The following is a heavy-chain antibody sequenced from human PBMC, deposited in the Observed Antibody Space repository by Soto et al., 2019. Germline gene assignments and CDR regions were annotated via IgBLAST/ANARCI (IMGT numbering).Heavy chain of an antibody. J-gene: IGHJ4*02. CDR2: ISAHNGNT. CDR1: GYTFTTYG. V-gene: IGHV1-18*01. D-gene: IGHD1-1*01. Sequence: QVHLVQSGAEVKRPGASVKVSCKGSGYTFTTYGITWVRQAPGQGLEWVGWISAHNGNTNYAQKLQGRVTVTRDTSTSTAYMELRSLRPDDTAVYYCARGRYGDYWGQGALVTVSS. CDR3: ARGRYGDY.